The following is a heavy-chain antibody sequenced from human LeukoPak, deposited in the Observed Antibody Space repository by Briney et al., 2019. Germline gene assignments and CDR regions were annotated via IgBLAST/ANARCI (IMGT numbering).Heavy chain of an antibody. Sequence: PRGSLRLSCAASGFTFSSYWMSWVRQAPGKGLEWVASIKPDGGEKYYVDSVEGRFTISRDNAKNSLYLQMNSLRVEDTAMYFCVRGGSYPDYWGQGALVTVSS. D-gene: IGHD3-16*01. CDR1: GFTFSSYW. J-gene: IGHJ4*02. CDR3: VRGGSYPDY. CDR2: IKPDGGEK. V-gene: IGHV3-7*01.